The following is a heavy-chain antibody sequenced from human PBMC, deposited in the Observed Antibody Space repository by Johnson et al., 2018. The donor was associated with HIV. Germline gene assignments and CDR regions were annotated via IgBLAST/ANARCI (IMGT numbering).Heavy chain of an antibody. D-gene: IGHD2-15*01. CDR1: GFTFSDYY. CDR3: ARSKDCSGGSCPDAFDI. CDR2: ISSSGNTI. V-gene: IGHV3-11*04. Sequence: QVQLVEFGGGVVRPGGSLRLSCAASGFTFSDYYMSWIRQAPGKGLEWVSYISSSGNTIYYADSVKGRFTISRDNSKNTLYLQMNSLRAEDTAVYYCARSKDCSGGSCPDAFDIWGQGTMLIVSS. J-gene: IGHJ3*02.